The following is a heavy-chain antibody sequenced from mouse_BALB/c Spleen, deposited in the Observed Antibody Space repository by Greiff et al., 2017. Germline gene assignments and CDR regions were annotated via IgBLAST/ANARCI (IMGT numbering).Heavy chain of an antibody. CDR1: GYTFTDYW. V-gene: IGHV1-69*01. CDR3: AREYGNY. Sequence: QVQLQQPGAELVMPGASVKMSCKASGYTFTDYWMHWVKQRPGQGLEWIGAIDTSDSYTSYNQKFKGKATLTVDESSSTAYMQLSSLTSEDSAVYYCAREYGNYWGQGTTLTVSS. D-gene: IGHD2-10*02. J-gene: IGHJ2*01. CDR2: IDTSDSYT.